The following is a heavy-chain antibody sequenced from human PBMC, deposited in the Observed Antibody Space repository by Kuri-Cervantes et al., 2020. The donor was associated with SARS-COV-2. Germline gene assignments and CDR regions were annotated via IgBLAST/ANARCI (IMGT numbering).Heavy chain of an antibody. Sequence: SETLSLTCAVSGYSISSGYYWGWIRQPPGKGLEWIGSIYHSGSTYYNPSLKSRVPISVDTSKNQFSLKLSSVTAADTAVYYCAREGGSRYHDAFDIWGQGTMVTVSS. CDR1: GYSISSGYY. D-gene: IGHD2-15*01. CDR3: AREGGSRYHDAFDI. V-gene: IGHV4-38-2*02. CDR2: IYHSGST. J-gene: IGHJ3*02.